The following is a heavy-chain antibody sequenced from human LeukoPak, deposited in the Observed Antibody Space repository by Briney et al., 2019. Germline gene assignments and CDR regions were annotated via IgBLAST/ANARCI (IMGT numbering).Heavy chain of an antibody. CDR1: GFTFSSYA. Sequence: PGGSLRLSCAVSGFTFSSYAMSWVRQAPGKGLEWVSTISGSGVGTFYADSVKGRFTISRDNSKYTLYLQMNSLRAEDTAVYYCAKGSSSSGVDFDYWGQGTLVTVSS. V-gene: IGHV3-23*01. CDR2: ISGSGVGT. CDR3: AKGSSSSGVDFDY. D-gene: IGHD6-6*01. J-gene: IGHJ4*02.